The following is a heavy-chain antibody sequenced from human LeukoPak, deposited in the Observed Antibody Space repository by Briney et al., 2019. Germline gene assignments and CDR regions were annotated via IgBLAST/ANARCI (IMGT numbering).Heavy chain of an antibody. CDR3: ARGVPYYYGSGNWFDP. CDR2: IYHSGST. V-gene: IGHV4-38-2*02. J-gene: IGHJ5*02. CDR1: GYSISSGYY. Sequence: SETLSLTCTVSGYSISSGYYWGWIRQPPGKGLEWIGSIYHSGSTNYNPSLKSRVTISVDTSKNQFSLKLSSVTAADTAVYYCARGVPYYYGSGNWFDPWGQGTLVTVSS. D-gene: IGHD3-10*01.